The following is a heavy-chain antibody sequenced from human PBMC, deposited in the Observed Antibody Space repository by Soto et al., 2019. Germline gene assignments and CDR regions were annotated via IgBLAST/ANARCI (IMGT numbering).Heavy chain of an antibody. CDR2: IYYSGAT. Sequence: QVQLQESAPGLVKPSETLSLTCTVSGGSISSDSWSWIRQPPGKGLEWIGYIYYSGATSYNPSLKSRVTISIDRSKNQFSLKLTSVTAADTAVFYCGRVRSGHYADYWGQGALVTVSS. J-gene: IGHJ4*02. CDR1: GGSISSDS. D-gene: IGHD3-10*01. CDR3: GRVRSGHYADY. V-gene: IGHV4-59*01.